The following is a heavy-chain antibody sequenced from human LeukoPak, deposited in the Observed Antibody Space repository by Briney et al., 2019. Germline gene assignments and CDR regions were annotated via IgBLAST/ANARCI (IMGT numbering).Heavy chain of an antibody. V-gene: IGHV3-7*01. Sequence: PGGSLRLSCAASGFTFISYWMSWVRQAPGKGLEWVANIKQDGSEKYYVDSVKGRFTISRDNAKNSLYLQMNSLRAEDTAVYYCARLGATGDYFDYWGQGTLVTVSS. CDR2: IKQDGSEK. J-gene: IGHJ4*02. CDR1: GFTFISYW. CDR3: ARLGATGDYFDY. D-gene: IGHD1-26*01.